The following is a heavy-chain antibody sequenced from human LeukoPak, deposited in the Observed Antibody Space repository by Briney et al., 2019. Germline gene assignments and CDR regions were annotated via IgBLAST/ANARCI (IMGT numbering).Heavy chain of an antibody. CDR2: IDHSGST. V-gene: IGHV4-34*01. J-gene: IGHJ4*02. Sequence: SETLSLTCAVYGGSFSGYYWSWIRQPPGKGLEWIGEIDHSGSTNYNPSLKSRVTISVDTSKNQFSLKLSSVTAADTAVYYCARGPQITTVRGVIISPFDYWGQGTLVTVSS. CDR3: ARGPQITTVRGVIISPFDY. CDR1: GGSFSGYY. D-gene: IGHD3-10*01.